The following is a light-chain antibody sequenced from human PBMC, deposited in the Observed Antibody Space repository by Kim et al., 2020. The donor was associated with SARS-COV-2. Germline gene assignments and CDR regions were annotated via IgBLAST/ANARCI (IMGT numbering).Light chain of an antibody. CDR1: SSDVGSYNL. Sequence: PRQALTIVCTGTSSDVGSYNLVSWYQQHPGKAPKLMIYEVSKRPSGGSNRFSGSKSGNTASLTISGLQAEDEADYYCCSYAGSVVFGGGTQLTVL. J-gene: IGLJ2*01. CDR2: EVS. CDR3: CSYAGSVV. V-gene: IGLV2-23*02.